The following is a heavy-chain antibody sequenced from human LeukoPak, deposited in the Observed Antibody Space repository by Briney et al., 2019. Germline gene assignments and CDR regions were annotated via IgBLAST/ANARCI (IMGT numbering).Heavy chain of an antibody. J-gene: IGHJ6*02. CDR1: GFTFSSYG. CDR3: ARDSRGINYYGMDV. Sequence: GGSLRLSCAASGFTFSSYGMHWVRQAPGKGLEWVAVIWYDGSNKYYADSVKGRFTISRDNSKNTLYLQMNSLRAEDTAVYYCARDSRGINYYGMDVWGQGTTVTVSS. CDR2: IWYDGSNK. V-gene: IGHV3-33*01. D-gene: IGHD3-10*01.